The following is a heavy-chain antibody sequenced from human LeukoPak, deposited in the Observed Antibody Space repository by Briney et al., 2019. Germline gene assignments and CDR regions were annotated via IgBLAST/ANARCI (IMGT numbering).Heavy chain of an antibody. J-gene: IGHJ6*03. CDR1: GGSFSGYY. CDR3: ARLFSSGSYGYYYYYYMDV. CDR2: INHSGST. V-gene: IGHV4-34*01. D-gene: IGHD3-10*01. Sequence: PSETLSLTCAVYGGSFSGYYWSWIRQPPGKGLEWIGEINHSGSTNYNPSLKSRVTISVDTSKNQFSLKLSSVTAADTAVYYCARLFSSGSYGYYYYYYMDVWGKGTTVTISS.